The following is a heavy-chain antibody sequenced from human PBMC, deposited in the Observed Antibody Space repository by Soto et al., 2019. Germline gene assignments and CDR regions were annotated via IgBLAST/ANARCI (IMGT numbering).Heavy chain of an antibody. Sequence: SETLSLTCDVSGYSITSVHYWGWIRQPPGKGLEWIGIIHHSGSTYYSPSLKSRVTISIDTSRNRFSLKVTSVTTADTAVYYCARRIEMTTMKTGMDVWGQGTTVTVSS. CDR3: ARRIEMTTMKTGMDV. CDR1: GYSITSVHY. J-gene: IGHJ6*02. CDR2: IHHSGST. V-gene: IGHV4-38-2*01.